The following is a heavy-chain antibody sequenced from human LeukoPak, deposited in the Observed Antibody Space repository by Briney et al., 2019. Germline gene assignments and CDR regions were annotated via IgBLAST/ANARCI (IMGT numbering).Heavy chain of an antibody. V-gene: IGHV4-28*03. J-gene: IGHJ5*02. CDR1: DYSISSSNW. CDR3: ARDRGRVDTASPNWFDP. D-gene: IGHD5-18*01. Sequence: PSDTLSLTCAVSDYSISSSNWWGWIRQPPGKGLEWIGYIYYSGSTYYNPSLKSRVTMSVDTSKNQFSLKLSSVTAVDTAVYYCARDRGRVDTASPNWFDPWGQGTLVTVSS. CDR2: IYYSGST.